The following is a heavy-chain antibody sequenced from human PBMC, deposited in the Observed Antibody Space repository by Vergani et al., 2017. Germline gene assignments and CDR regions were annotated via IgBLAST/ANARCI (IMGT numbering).Heavy chain of an antibody. D-gene: IGHD2-8*01. J-gene: IGHJ4*02. CDR2: IRHDGIT. CDR1: GGSFNDYW. CDR3: AREGYCTNGVCCTLFDV. V-gene: IGHV4-34*01. Sequence: QAQLQQWGAGLLKPSETLSLTCAIHGGSFNDYWWTWIRQPPGKGLEWSGEIRHDGITHYSPSLKSRVTISIDTTTHLFSLNLRSVTAADTAVYYCAREGYCTNGVCCTLFDVWGQGALVTVSS.